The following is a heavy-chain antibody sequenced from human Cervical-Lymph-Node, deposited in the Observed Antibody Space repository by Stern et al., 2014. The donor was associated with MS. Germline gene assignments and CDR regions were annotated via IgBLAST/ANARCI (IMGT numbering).Heavy chain of an antibody. J-gene: IGHJ4*02. CDR1: GGTFSNYA. CDR3: ASLLGRIAVASVDY. CDR2: ITHTFGTA. Sequence: QVQLVQSGAEVKKPGSSVKVSCKASGGTFSNYAISWVRQAPGQGLEWMGWITHTFGTANSARKFQGRLTITADESTSASYMELSSLRSEDTAVYYCASLLGRIAVASVDYWGQGTLVTVSS. V-gene: IGHV1-69*01. D-gene: IGHD6-19*01.